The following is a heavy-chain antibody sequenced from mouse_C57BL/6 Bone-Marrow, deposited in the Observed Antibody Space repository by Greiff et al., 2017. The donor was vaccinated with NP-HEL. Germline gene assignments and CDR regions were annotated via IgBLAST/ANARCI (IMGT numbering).Heavy chain of an antibody. Sequence: EVKLMESGPGLVKPSQSLSLTCSVTGYSITSGYYWNWIRQFPGNKLEWMGYISYDGSNNYNPSLKNRISITRDTSKNQFFLKLNSVTTEDTATYYCARERDYGSSPDYWGQGTTLTVSS. V-gene: IGHV3-6*01. CDR3: ARERDYGSSPDY. J-gene: IGHJ2*01. CDR1: GYSITSGYY. D-gene: IGHD1-1*01. CDR2: ISYDGSN.